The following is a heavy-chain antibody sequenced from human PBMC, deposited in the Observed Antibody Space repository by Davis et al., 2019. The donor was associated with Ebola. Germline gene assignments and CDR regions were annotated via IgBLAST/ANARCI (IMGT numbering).Heavy chain of an antibody. CDR2: ISSSSSYI. V-gene: IGHV3-21*01. Sequence: GESLKISCAASGFTFSSYSMNWVRQAPGKGLEWVSSISSSSSYIYYADSVKGRFTISRDNAKNSLYLQMNSLRAEDTAVYYCARVSSGWYSPFDYWGQGTLVTVSS. CDR3: ARVSSGWYSPFDY. CDR1: GFTFSSYS. J-gene: IGHJ4*02. D-gene: IGHD6-19*01.